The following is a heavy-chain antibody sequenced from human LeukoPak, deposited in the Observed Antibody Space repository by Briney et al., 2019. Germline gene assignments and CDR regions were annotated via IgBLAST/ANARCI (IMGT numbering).Heavy chain of an antibody. CDR2: VDYSGST. Sequence: PSETLSLTCTVSGGSMSSYYWSWIRQPPGKGLEWIGYVDYSGSTNYNPSLKSRVTISIDTSKSQFSLKLRSVTAADTAVYYCARHGAYSYYWGQGTLVTVSS. V-gene: IGHV4-59*08. J-gene: IGHJ4*02. CDR1: GGSMSSYY. CDR3: ARHGAYSYY. D-gene: IGHD2-15*01.